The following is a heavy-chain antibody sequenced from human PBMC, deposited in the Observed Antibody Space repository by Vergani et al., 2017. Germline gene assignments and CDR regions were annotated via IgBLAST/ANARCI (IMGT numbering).Heavy chain of an antibody. V-gene: IGHV1-2*02. CDR2: INPNSGGT. Sequence: QVQLVQSGAEVKKPGASVKVSCKASGYTFTGYYMHWVRQAPGQGLEWMGWINPNSGGTNYAQKFQGRVTMTRDTSISTAYMEVSRLRSDDTAVYYCARDWGALVGATRRWFDPWGQGTLVTVSS. D-gene: IGHD1-26*01. J-gene: IGHJ5*02. CDR1: GYTFTGYY. CDR3: ARDWGALVGATRRWFDP.